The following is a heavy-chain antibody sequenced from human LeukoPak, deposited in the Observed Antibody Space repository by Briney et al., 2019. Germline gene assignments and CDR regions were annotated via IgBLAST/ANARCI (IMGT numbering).Heavy chain of an antibody. D-gene: IGHD2-15*01. CDR2: INPSGGST. CDR3: ASEDCSGGSCYPVGY. Sequence: ASVKVSCKASGYTFTSYYMHWVRQAPGQGLEWMGIINPSGGSTSYAQKFQGRVTMTRDTSTSTVYMELSSLRSEDTAVYYCASEDCSGGSCYPVGYWGQGTLATVSS. J-gene: IGHJ4*02. V-gene: IGHV1-46*01. CDR1: GYTFTSYY.